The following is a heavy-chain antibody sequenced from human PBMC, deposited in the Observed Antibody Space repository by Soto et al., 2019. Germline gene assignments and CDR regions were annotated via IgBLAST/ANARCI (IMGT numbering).Heavy chain of an antibody. D-gene: IGHD2-15*01. Sequence: GSLRLPGLISGFTFGNYAMSWVRQAPGKGLEWVSSITGIDGGTYYADSVKGRFTISRDNPKNTLYLQMNNLRAEDTAMFYCAKDRGPYCSGGICYPPSWFDPWGQGTQVTVYS. J-gene: IGHJ5*02. CDR2: ITGIDGGT. V-gene: IGHV3-23*01. CDR3: AKDRGPYCSGGICYPPSWFDP. CDR1: GFTFGNYA.